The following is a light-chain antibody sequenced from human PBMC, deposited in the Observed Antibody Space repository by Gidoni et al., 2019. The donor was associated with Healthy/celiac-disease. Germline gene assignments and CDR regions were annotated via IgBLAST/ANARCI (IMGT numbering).Light chain of an antibody. CDR3: QQRSNWPPVT. CDR1: QSVSSY. J-gene: IGKJ4*01. V-gene: IGKV3-11*01. Sequence: EIVLTQSPAPLSLSPGERATLSCRASQSVSSYLAWYQQKPGQAPRLLIYDASNRATGIPARCSGSGSGTDFTLTISSLEPEDFAVYYCQQRSNWPPVTFGGGTKVEIK. CDR2: DAS.